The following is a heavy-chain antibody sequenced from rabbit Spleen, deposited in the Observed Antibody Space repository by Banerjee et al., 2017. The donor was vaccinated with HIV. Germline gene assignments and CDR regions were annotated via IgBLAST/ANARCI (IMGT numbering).Heavy chain of an antibody. D-gene: IGHD1-1*01. CDR1: GFSFSSSYY. CDR3: ARTAGSGGDYFYLDL. Sequence: QSLEESGGDLVKPEGSLTLTCTASGFSFSSSYYMCWVRQAPGKGLECIACIYADRSGTTYYARWVNGRFTLSKTSSTTVTLQMTSLTAADTATYFCARTAGSGGDYFYLDLWGPGTLVTVS. CDR2: IYADRSGTT. V-gene: IGHV1S40*01. J-gene: IGHJ4*01.